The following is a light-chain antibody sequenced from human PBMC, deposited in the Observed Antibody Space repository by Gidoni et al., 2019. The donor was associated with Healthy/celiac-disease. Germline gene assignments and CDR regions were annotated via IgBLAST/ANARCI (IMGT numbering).Light chain of an antibody. J-gene: IGKJ4*01. Sequence: DIQMTPSPSSVSASVGDRVTITCRASQGISSWLAWCQQRPGKAPKLLIYAASSLQSGVPSRFSGSGSGTDFTLTISSLQPEDFATYYCQQANSFLTFGGGTKGRSN. CDR1: QGISSW. CDR3: QQANSFLT. V-gene: IGKV1-12*01. CDR2: AAS.